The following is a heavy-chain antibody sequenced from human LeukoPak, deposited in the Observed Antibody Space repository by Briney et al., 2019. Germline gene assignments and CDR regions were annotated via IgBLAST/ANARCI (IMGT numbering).Heavy chain of an antibody. CDR2: INPNSGGT. Sequence: ASVKVSCKASGCTFTGYYMHWVRQAPGQGLEWMGWINPNSGGTNYAQKFQGRVTMTRDTSISTAYMELSRLRSDDTAVYYCARAPTNYYYYMDVWGKGTTVTVSS. CDR3: ARAPTNYYYYMDV. V-gene: IGHV1-2*02. CDR1: GCTFTGYY. J-gene: IGHJ6*03.